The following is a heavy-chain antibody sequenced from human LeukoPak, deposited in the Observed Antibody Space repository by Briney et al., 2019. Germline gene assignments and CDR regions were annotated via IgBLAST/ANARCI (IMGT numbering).Heavy chain of an antibody. CDR1: GGSISNYL. V-gene: IGHV4-59*01. Sequence: SETLSLTCTDPGGSISNYLGSCIRQPPGMGLEWIGYVYYSGSPNYNPSLKSRVTISVDTSKNQCSLRLRSVTAADTAVYYCARVLDDYYDSCADPPLWVGRWGQGTLVTVSS. J-gene: IGHJ5*02. CDR3: ARVLDDYYDSCADPPLWVGR. CDR2: VYYSGSP. D-gene: IGHD3-22*01.